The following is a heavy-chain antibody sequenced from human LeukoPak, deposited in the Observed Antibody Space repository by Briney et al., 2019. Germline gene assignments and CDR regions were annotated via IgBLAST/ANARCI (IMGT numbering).Heavy chain of an antibody. V-gene: IGHV3-74*01. D-gene: IGHD4-11*01. J-gene: IGHJ4*02. Sequence: GGSLRLSCAASGFTFSNYWLHWVRQVPGKGLVWVSRINPGGSSTTYADSVKGRFTISRDNVKNTLYLQMNSLRAEDTAVYYCARSNQADDYWGQGTLVTVSS. CDR3: ARSNQADDY. CDR1: GFTFSNYW. CDR2: INPGGSST.